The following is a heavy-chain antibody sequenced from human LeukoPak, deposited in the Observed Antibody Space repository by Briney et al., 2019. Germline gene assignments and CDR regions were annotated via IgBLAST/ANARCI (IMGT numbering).Heavy chain of an antibody. CDR2: IYYSGST. Sequence: SETLSLTCAVYGGSFSGYYWGWIRQPPGKGLEWIGSIYYSGSTYYNPSLKSRVTISVDTSKSQFSLKLSSVTAADTAVYYCARLPYKKEATGAFDIWGQGTMVTVSS. CDR1: GGSFSGYY. D-gene: IGHD1-26*01. V-gene: IGHV4-39*01. J-gene: IGHJ3*02. CDR3: ARLPYKKEATGAFDI.